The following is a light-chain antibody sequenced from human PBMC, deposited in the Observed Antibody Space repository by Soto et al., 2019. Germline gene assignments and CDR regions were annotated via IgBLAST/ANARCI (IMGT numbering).Light chain of an antibody. CDR2: GAS. CDR3: HQLNSYLSLT. Sequence: IQLTQSPSSLSASVGDRVTITCRASQGISSYLAWYQQKPGKAPKLLIYGASTLQNGVPSRFSGSGSGTDFTLTISSLQPEDFATYYCHQLNSYLSLTFGGGTKVEIK. J-gene: IGKJ4*01. V-gene: IGKV1-9*01. CDR1: QGISSY.